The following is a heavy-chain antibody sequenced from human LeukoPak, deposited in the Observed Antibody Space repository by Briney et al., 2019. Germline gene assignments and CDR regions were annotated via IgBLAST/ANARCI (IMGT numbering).Heavy chain of an antibody. V-gene: IGHV1-8*01. CDR2: MNPNSGNT. CDR1: GYTFTSYD. J-gene: IGHJ6*02. Sequence: VASVKVSCKASGYTFTSYDINWVRQATGQGLEWMGWMNPNSGNTGYAQKLQGRVTMTRNTSISTAYMELSSLRSEDTAVYYCASRSSAAGTFDPPYYYYGMDVWGQGTTVTVSS. CDR3: ASRSSAAGTFDPPYYYYGMDV. D-gene: IGHD6-13*01.